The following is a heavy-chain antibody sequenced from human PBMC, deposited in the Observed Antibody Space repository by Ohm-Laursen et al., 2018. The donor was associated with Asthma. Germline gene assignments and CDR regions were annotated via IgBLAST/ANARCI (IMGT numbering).Heavy chain of an antibody. CDR1: GFTFSSYG. CDR3: AKDKGYSYAGSCFDY. J-gene: IGHJ4*02. D-gene: IGHD5-18*01. V-gene: IGHV3-30*18. Sequence: SSLRLSCAASGFTFSSYGMHWVRQAPGKGLEWVAVISYDGSNKYYADSVKGRFTISRDNSKNTLYLQMNSLRAEDTAVYYCAKDKGYSYAGSCFDYWGQGTLVTVSS. CDR2: ISYDGSNK.